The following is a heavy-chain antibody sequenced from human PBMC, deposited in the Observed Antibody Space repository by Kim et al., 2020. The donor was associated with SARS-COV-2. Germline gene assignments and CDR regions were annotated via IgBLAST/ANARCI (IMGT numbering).Heavy chain of an antibody. CDR3: ARAGSSWYYFDY. Sequence: GGSLRLSCAASGFTFSDYSMNWVRQAPGKGLEWVSSISSSGSYIYYADSVKGRFTISRDNAENSLFLQMDSLRAEDTAVYYCARAGSSWYYFDYWGQGTL. J-gene: IGHJ4*02. CDR1: GFTFSDYS. CDR2: ISSSGSYI. D-gene: IGHD6-13*01. V-gene: IGHV3-21*01.